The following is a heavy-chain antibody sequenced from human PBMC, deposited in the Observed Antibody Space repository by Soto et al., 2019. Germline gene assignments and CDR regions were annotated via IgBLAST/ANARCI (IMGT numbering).Heavy chain of an antibody. D-gene: IGHD3-22*01. V-gene: IGHV3-53*01. CDR3: ARDVYYYDSSGYLTQHGMDV. J-gene: IGHJ6*02. CDR1: GFTVSSNY. Sequence: EVQLVESGGGLIQPGGSLRLSCAASGFTVSSNYMSWVRQAPGKGLEWVSVIYSGGSTYYADSVKGRFTISRDNSKXTXYXXMNSLRAEDTAVYYCARDVYYYDSSGYLTQHGMDVWGQGTTVTVSS. CDR2: IYSGGST.